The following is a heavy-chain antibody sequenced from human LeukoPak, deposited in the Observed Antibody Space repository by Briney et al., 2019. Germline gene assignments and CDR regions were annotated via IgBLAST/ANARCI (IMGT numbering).Heavy chain of an antibody. CDR1: GFTFSSYW. CDR2: IKQDGSEK. D-gene: IGHD1-1*01. J-gene: IGHJ6*03. CDR3: ARAVRTGSWHYYYYMDV. Sequence: PGGSLRLSCAASGFTFSSYWMSWVRQAPGKGLEWVANIKQDGSEKYYVDSVKGRFTISRDIAKNSLYLQMNSLRAEDTAVYYCARAVRTGSWHYYYYMDVWGKGTTVTVSS. V-gene: IGHV3-7*01.